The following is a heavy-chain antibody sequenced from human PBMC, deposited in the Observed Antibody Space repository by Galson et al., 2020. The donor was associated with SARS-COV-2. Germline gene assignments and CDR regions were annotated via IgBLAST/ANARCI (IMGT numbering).Heavy chain of an antibody. J-gene: IGHJ3*02. CDR3: ARHLGRGSYHALGWGAFDI. V-gene: IGHV3-11*01. Sequence: GGSLRLSCAASGFTFSDYYMSWIRQAPGKGLEWVSYISSSGSTIYYADSVKGRFTISRDNAKNSLYLQMNSLRAEDTAVYYCARHLGRGSYHALGWGAFDIWGQGTMVTVSS. D-gene: IGHD1-26*01. CDR1: GFTFSDYY. CDR2: ISSSGSTI.